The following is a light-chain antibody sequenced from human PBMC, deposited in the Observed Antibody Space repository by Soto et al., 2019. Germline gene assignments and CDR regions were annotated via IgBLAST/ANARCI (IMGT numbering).Light chain of an antibody. V-gene: IGKV1-33*01. CDR2: VAS. CDR1: QDISNY. Sequence: DIQMTQSPSSLSASVGDRVTITCQASQDISNYLNWYQQKPGKAPKLLIYVASNLETGVPSMFSGSGSGTDFTFTISSLQPEDIATYYCQQYDNPLFTFGPGTKVDIK. J-gene: IGKJ3*01. CDR3: QQYDNPLFT.